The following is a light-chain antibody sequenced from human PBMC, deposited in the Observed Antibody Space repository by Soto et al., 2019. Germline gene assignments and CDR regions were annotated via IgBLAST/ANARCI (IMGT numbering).Light chain of an antibody. CDR1: QSISSY. V-gene: IGKV1-39*01. CDR2: AAS. CDR3: QQSYRTPL. Sequence: DIQMTQSPSSLSASVGDRVTITCRASQSISSYLNWYQQKPGKAPKLLIYAASNLQSGVPSRFSGSGSGTDSTLSISSLQPEDFATYYCQQSYRTPLFGPGTKVDIK. J-gene: IGKJ3*01.